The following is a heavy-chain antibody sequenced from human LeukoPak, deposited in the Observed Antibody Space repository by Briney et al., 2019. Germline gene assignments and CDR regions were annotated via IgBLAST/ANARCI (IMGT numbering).Heavy chain of an antibody. V-gene: IGHV3-23*01. J-gene: IGHJ6*03. CDR1: GFTFSSYA. D-gene: IGHD1-7*01. CDR2: ISGSGGST. CDR3: AKDRDNWNYLTGDHMDV. Sequence: GGSLRLSCAASGFTFSSYAMSWVRQAPGKGLEWVSAISGSGGSTYYADSVKGRFTISRDNSKNTLYLQMNSLRAEDTAVYYCAKDRDNWNYLTGDHMDVWGKGTTVTVSS.